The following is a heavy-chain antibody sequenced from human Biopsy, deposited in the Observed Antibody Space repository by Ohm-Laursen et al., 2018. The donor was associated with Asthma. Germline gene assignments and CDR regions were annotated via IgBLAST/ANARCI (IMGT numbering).Heavy chain of an antibody. CDR3: ARAAITGIRGWFYP. CDR1: SGSINNYY. CDR2: IDQSGYT. Sequence: SHTLSLTSTVFSGSINNYYWSWIRQPPGKGLEWIGEIDQSGYTNYSPSLKSRVPISADTSKNQFHLNLSSVTAADTAVYFCARAAITGIRGWFYPWGQGIQVTVSS. J-gene: IGHJ5*02. D-gene: IGHD1-20*01. V-gene: IGHV4-34*01.